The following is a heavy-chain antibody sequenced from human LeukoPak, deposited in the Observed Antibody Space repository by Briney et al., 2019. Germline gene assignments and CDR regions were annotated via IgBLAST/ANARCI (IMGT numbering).Heavy chain of an antibody. Sequence: GASVKVSCKASGYTFTNYGISWVRQAPAQGLEWMGWISANNGNTNYAQKLQGRVTMTTDTSTSTAYMELRSLRSDDTAVYYCARDTPYDILTGSNNWFDPWGQGTLVTVSS. CDR1: GYTFTNYG. V-gene: IGHV1-18*04. CDR3: ARDTPYDILTGSNNWFDP. CDR2: ISANNGNT. D-gene: IGHD3-9*01. J-gene: IGHJ5*02.